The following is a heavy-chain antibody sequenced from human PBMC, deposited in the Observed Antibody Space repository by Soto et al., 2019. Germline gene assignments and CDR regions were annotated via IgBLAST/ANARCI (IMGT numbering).Heavy chain of an antibody. CDR1: GGSFSGYY. J-gene: IGHJ6*02. Sequence: PSETLSLTCAVYGGSFSGYYWSWIRQPPGKGLEWIGEINHSGSTNYNPSFKSRVTISVDTSKNQFSLKLSSVTAADTAVYYCARGEYYYDSSGYYLNYYYYYGMDVWGQGTTVTVSS. V-gene: IGHV4-34*01. CDR2: INHSGST. D-gene: IGHD3-22*01. CDR3: ARGEYYYDSSGYYLNYYYYYGMDV.